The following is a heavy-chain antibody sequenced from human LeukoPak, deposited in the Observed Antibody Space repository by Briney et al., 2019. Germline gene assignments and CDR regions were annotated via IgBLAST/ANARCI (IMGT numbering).Heavy chain of an antibody. J-gene: IGHJ4*02. CDR3: AKVQAASSGWYFDY. CDR2: ISGSGGGT. D-gene: IGHD6-19*01. V-gene: IGHV3-23*01. Sequence: KSGGSLRPSCAASGFTFSNYAMTWVRQAPGKGLEWVSAISGSGGGTKYADSVKGRFTISRDNSKNTLYLQTNSLRAEDTAVYYCAKVQAASSGWYFDYWGQGTLVTVSS. CDR1: GFTFSNYA.